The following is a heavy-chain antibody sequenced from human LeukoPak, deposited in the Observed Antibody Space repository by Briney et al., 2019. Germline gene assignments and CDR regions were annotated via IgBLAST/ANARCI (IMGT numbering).Heavy chain of an antibody. CDR2: INPTGGTT. CDR1: GYNFTSYY. J-gene: IGHJ4*02. D-gene: IGHD1-26*01. V-gene: IGHV1-46*03. CDR3: ARGAGATTSFDY. Sequence: ASVKVSCKASGYNFTSYYMHWARQAPGQGLEWLGIINPTGGTTTYAQKFQGRVTMTRDTSTNTVYMELSSLRSEDTAVYYCARGAGATTSFDYWGQGTMVTVSS.